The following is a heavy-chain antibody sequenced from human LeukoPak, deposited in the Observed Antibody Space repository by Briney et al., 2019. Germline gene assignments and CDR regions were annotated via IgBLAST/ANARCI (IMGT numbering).Heavy chain of an antibody. CDR2: VSFDGRYK. D-gene: IGHD3-16*01. CDR1: EFIFSSYV. J-gene: IGHJ4*02. CDR3: ARILGGGIDY. V-gene: IGHV3-30*04. Sequence: GGSLRLSCAASEFIFSSYVMSWVRRAPGEGLECVAIVSFDGRYKHYADSVKGRFTISRDNSNNTLYLQMKSLRTDDTAVYYCARILGGGIDYWGQGTLVTVSS.